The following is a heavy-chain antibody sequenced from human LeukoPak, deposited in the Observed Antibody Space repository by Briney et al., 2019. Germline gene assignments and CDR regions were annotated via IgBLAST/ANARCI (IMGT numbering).Heavy chain of an antibody. CDR3: ARNLYGDYTDFDY. D-gene: IGHD4-17*01. CDR2: INPNSGGT. Sequence: ASVKVSCKASGYTFTGYYMHWVRQAPGQGLEWMGWINPNSGGTNYAQKFQGRVTMTRDTSISTAYMELSRLRSDDTAVYYCARNLYGDYTDFDYWGQGTLVTVSS. J-gene: IGHJ4*02. V-gene: IGHV1-2*02. CDR1: GYTFTGYY.